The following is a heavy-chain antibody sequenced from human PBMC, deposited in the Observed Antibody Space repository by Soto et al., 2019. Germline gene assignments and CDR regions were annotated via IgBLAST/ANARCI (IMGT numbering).Heavy chain of an antibody. CDR1: GFTLSDYY. D-gene: IGHD2-21*02. CDR2: ISSSGSTI. V-gene: IGHV3-11*01. J-gene: IGHJ6*03. Sequence: PGGSLRLSCAASGFTLSDYYMSWIRQAPGKGLEWVSYISSSGSTIYYADSVKGRFTISRDNAKNSLYLQMNSLRAEDTAVYYCACLTVLYYYYMDVWGKGTTVTVSS. CDR3: ACLTVLYYYYMDV.